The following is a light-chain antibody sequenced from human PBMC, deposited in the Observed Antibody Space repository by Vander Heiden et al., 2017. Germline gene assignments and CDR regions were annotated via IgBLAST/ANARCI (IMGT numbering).Light chain of an antibody. CDR1: SSDVGGYNF. J-gene: IGLJ2*01. V-gene: IGLV2-14*01. CDR3: SSYTSSSTLL. Sequence: QSALTQPASVSGSPGQSITISCTGTSSDVGGYNFVSWYQQYPGKAPKLMIYEVSNRPSGVSNRFSGSKSGNTASLTISGLQAEDEADYYCSSYTSSSTLLCGGGTKLTVL. CDR2: EVS.